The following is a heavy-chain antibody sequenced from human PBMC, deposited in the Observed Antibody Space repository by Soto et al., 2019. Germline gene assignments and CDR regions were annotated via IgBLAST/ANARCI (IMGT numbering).Heavy chain of an antibody. CDR2: IHTANGNT. CDR3: ARVGLTMIVFPFGVR. J-gene: IGHJ4*02. V-gene: IGHV1-18*04. D-gene: IGHD3-22*01. CDR1: GYTFTSYG. Sequence: QVQLVQSGAEVKKPGASVKVSCKASGYTFTSYGISWVRQAPGRGLEWMGWIHTANGNTKYAQKFQGRVTMTTDTSTTTAYMELRSLRYDDTAVYYCARVGLTMIVFPFGVRWGQGTLVTVSS.